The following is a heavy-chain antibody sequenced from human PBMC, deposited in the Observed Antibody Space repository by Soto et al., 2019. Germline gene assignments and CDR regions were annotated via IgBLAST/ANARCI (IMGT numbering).Heavy chain of an antibody. CDR3: TTDAVLWVGEGYFDY. CDR2: IKSKTDGGTT. Sequence: EVQLVESGGGLVQPGGSLRLSCAASGFIFSTAWMSWVRQAPGKGLEWVGRIKSKTDGGTTDYAAPIKGRFTISRDDSKNTLYLQMNSLKTEDTAVYYCTTDAVLWVGEGYFDYWGQGTLVTVSS. D-gene: IGHD3-10*01. J-gene: IGHJ4*02. V-gene: IGHV3-15*01. CDR1: GFIFSTAW.